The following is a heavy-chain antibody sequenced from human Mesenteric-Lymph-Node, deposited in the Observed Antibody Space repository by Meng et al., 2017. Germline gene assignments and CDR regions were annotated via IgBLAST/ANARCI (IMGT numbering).Heavy chain of an antibody. CDR3: ARELGGLLWFGELSHGMDV. J-gene: IGHJ6*02. CDR1: GFTFSDYY. CDR2: ISSSGSTI. V-gene: IGHV3-11*04. D-gene: IGHD3-10*01. Sequence: GESLKISCAASGFTFSDYYMSWIRQAPGKGLEWVSYISSSGSTIYYADSVKGRFTISRDNAKNSLYLQMNSLRAEDTAVYYCARELGGLLWFGELSHGMDVWGQGTTVTVSS.